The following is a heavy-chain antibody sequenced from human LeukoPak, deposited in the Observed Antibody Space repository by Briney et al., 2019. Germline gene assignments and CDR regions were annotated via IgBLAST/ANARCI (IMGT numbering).Heavy chain of an antibody. D-gene: IGHD2-2*03. CDR1: IYLFTSSG. CDR2: IGAYNANT. Sequence: ASLKLSCKASIYLFTSSGISWVRQAPSQGLQWMGWIGAYNANTNDAQKLQGSATMTTDTSTSTAYMELRSLRSDDTAVYYCARDRSGYLGDTQYYFDYWGQGTLVTVSS. V-gene: IGHV1-18*01. CDR3: ARDRSGYLGDTQYYFDY. J-gene: IGHJ4*02.